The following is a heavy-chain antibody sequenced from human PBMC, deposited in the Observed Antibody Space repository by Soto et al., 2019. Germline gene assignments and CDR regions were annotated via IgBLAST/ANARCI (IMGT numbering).Heavy chain of an antibody. J-gene: IGHJ4*02. CDR2: SHQSGNT. V-gene: IGHV4-4*02. CDR1: GVSIGSHDW. Sequence: PSETLSLTCAVSGVSIGSHDWWTWVRQPPGKGLEWIGESHQSGNTNYNSSLESRVTISPDKSKNHFSLQLSSVTVADTAVYYCATRDTGRVYWGQGTLVTVSS. D-gene: IGHD5-18*01. CDR3: ATRDTGRVY.